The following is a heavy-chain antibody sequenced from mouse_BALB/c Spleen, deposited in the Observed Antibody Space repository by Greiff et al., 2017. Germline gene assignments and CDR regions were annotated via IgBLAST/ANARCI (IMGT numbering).Heavy chain of an antibody. Sequence: EVKLVESGPGLVKPSQSLSLTCTVTGYSITSDYAWNWIRQFPGNKLEWMGYISYSGSTSYNPSLKSRISITRDTSKNQFFLQLNSVTTEDTATYYCARGGPLYYGYDGTWFAYWGQGTLVTVSA. V-gene: IGHV3-2*02. CDR3: ARGGPLYYGYDGTWFAY. CDR2: ISYSGST. CDR1: GYSITSDYA. J-gene: IGHJ3*01. D-gene: IGHD2-2*01.